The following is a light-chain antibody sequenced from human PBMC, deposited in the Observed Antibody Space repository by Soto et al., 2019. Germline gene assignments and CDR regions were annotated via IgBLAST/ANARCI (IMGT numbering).Light chain of an antibody. CDR1: QSLVHSDGNTY. Sequence: VMRQSPLSLPVTPGEPASISCRSSQSLVHSDGNTYLNWFHQRPGQSPRRLIYKVSNRDSGVPDRFSGSGSDTDFTLKISGVEAEDVGVYYCMQGTHWPPYTFGQGTKLEIK. CDR2: KVS. J-gene: IGKJ2*01. CDR3: MQGTHWPPYT. V-gene: IGKV2-30*02.